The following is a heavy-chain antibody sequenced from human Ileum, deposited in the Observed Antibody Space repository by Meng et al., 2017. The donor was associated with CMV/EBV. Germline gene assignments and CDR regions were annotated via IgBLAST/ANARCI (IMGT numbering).Heavy chain of an antibody. CDR3: ARRIREVREISWENWLAP. J-gene: IGHJ5*02. Sequence: QVLLQESGPGLWRPSETLTLTCTVSGDSLSTSSWNWIRQSAGSRLEWIGRICGTGTTNYNPSFKSRVTLSLDKSKNQFSLKLSSVTAADTAVYYCARRIREVREISWENWLAPWGQGTLVTVSS. CDR1: GDSLSTSS. V-gene: IGHV4-4*07. CDR2: ICGTGTT. D-gene: IGHD3-10*01.